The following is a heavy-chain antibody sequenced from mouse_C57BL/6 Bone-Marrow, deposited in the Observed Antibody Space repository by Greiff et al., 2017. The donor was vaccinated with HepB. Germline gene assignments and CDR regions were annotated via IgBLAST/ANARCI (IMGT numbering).Heavy chain of an antibody. V-gene: IGHV5-6*01. D-gene: IGHD2-14*01. Sequence: EVKLVESGGDLVKPGASLKLSCVASGFTFSTSGMSWVRQTPDKRLEWVATINTGGTYTDYPDSVKGRFTISKDTAKSTLFLQMSSLKSEDTAIYYCASARFDDYFDYWGQGTTLTVSS. J-gene: IGHJ2*01. CDR2: INTGGTYT. CDR1: GFTFSTSG. CDR3: ASARFDDYFDY.